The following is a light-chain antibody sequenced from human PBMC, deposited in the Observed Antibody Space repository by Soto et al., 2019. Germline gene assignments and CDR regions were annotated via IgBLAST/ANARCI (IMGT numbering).Light chain of an antibody. CDR3: AACEDSKNGVV. J-gene: IGLJ2*01. Sequence: QSVLTQPPSASGTPGQRVTISCSGSSSNIGSNTVNWYQQLPGTAPKLLIYFNNQRPSGVPDRFSGSKSGNSASLAISGLQSEDEADYYCAACEDSKNGVVFGGGTKLTVL. CDR2: FNN. V-gene: IGLV1-44*01. CDR1: SSNIGSNT.